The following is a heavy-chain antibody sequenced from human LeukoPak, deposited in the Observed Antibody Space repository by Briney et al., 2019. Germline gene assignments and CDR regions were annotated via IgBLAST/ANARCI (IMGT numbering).Heavy chain of an antibody. Sequence: SETLSLTCTVSGGSISSYYWSWIRQPPGKGLEWIGYIYYSGSTNYNPSLKSRVTISVDTSKNQFSLKLSSVTAADTAVYYCARHSATMVRGGFDPWGQGTLVTVSS. J-gene: IGHJ5*02. D-gene: IGHD3-10*01. V-gene: IGHV4-59*08. CDR3: ARHSATMVRGGFDP. CDR1: GGSISSYY. CDR2: IYYSGST.